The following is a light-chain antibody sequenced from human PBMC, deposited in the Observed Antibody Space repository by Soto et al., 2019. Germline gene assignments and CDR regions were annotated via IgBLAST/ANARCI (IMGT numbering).Light chain of an antibody. CDR1: SSDVGSYNL. CDR2: EGS. CDR3: CSYAGSSTWV. Sequence: QSALTQPASVSGSPGQSITISCTGTSSDVGSYNLVSWYQQHLGKAPKLMIYEGSKRPSGVSNRFSGSKSGNTASLTISGLQAEDEADYYCCSYAGSSTWVFGGGTKPTVL. V-gene: IGLV2-23*01. J-gene: IGLJ3*02.